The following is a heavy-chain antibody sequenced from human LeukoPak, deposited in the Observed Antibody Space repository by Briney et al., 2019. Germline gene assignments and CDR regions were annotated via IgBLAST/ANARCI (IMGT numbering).Heavy chain of an antibody. CDR2: IYYSGST. CDR3: ARGEAVAGTRYFDY. D-gene: IGHD6-19*01. CDR1: GGSISSHY. Sequence: SETLSLTCTVSGGSISSHYWSWIRQPPRKGLEWIGYIYYSGSTNYNPSLKSRVTISVDTSKNQFSLKLSSVTAADTAVYYCARGEAVAGTRYFDYWGQGTLVTVSS. J-gene: IGHJ4*02. V-gene: IGHV4-59*11.